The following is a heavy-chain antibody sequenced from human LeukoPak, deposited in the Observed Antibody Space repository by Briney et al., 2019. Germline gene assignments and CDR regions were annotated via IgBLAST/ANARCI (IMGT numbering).Heavy chain of an antibody. CDR1: GYTFTSYY. D-gene: IGHD3-16*01. J-gene: IGHJ5*02. CDR2: INPSGGST. CDR3: ATDRKGEAGPFDP. V-gene: IGHV1-46*01. Sequence: ASVKVSCKASGYTFTSYYMHWVRQAPGQGLEWMGIINPSGGSTSYAQKFQGRVTMTRDMSTSTVYMELSSLRSEDTAVYYCATDRKGEAGPFDPWGQGTLVTVSS.